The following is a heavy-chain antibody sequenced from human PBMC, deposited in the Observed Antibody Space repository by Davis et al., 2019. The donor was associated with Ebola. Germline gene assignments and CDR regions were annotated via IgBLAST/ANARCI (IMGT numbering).Heavy chain of an antibody. V-gene: IGHV4-34*01. CDR3: ATLID. CDR2: IYYSGST. CDR1: GGSFSGYY. D-gene: IGHD2/OR15-2a*01. J-gene: IGHJ4*02. Sequence: PSETLSLTCAVYGGSFSGYYWSWIRQPPGKGLEWIGSIYYSGSTYYNPSLKSRVTIPVDTSKNQFSLKLSSVTAADTAVYYCATLIDWGQGTLVTVSS.